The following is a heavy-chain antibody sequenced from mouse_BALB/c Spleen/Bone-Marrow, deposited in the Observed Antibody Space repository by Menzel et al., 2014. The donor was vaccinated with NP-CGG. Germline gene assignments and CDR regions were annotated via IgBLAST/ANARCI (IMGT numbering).Heavy chain of an antibody. D-gene: IGHD2-1*01. Sequence: QVQLKESGAELVKPGASVKLFCKASGYTFTSYWMHWVKQRPGQGLEWIGEINPSNGRTNYNEKFKNKATLTVDKSSSTAYMQLSSLTSEDSAVYYCARSGNYYFDYWGQGTTLTVSS. CDR2: INPSNGRT. J-gene: IGHJ2*01. CDR3: ARSGNYYFDY. V-gene: IGHV1S81*02. CDR1: GYTFTSYW.